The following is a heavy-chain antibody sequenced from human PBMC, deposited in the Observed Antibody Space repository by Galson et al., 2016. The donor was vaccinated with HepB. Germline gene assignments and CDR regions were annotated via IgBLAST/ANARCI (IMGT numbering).Heavy chain of an antibody. CDR2: TYHMSNWYS. V-gene: IGHV6-1*01. Sequence: CAISGDSVSSKSAAWNWIRHSPSRGLEWLGRTYHMSNWYSDYAVSVKSRITINPDTSKNQFSLRLNSVTPEDTAVYYCARGHLVGPFSFYFDYWGQGSLVTVSS. CDR1: GDSVSSKSAA. D-gene: IGHD2-15*01. CDR3: ARGHLVGPFSFYFDY. J-gene: IGHJ4*02.